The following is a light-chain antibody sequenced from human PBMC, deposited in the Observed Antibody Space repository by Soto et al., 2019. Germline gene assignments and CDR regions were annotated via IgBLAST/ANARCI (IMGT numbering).Light chain of an antibody. Sequence: QSALTQPPSAPGSPGQSVTISCTGTSSDVGGYNYVSWYQQHPGKAPKLMIYEVSKRPSGVPDRFSGYKSGNTASLTVSGLQAEDEADYYCSSYAGSNNFVVFGGGTKLTVL. CDR1: SSDVGGYNY. V-gene: IGLV2-8*01. CDR3: SSYAGSNNFVV. J-gene: IGLJ2*01. CDR2: EVS.